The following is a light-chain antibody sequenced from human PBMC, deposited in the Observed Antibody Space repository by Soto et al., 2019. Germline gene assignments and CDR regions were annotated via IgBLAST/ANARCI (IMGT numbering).Light chain of an antibody. J-gene: IGKJ1*01. CDR1: QSVGRW. CDR3: QQYESQST. CDR2: KAS. V-gene: IGKV1-5*03. Sequence: DIQMTQSPSTLSASVGDRITITCRASQSVGRWLAWYQQKPGKAPEVLIYKASTLKYGVPSRFSGSGSGTEFTLTISSLQPDGFATYYCQQYESQSTFGQGTKVDIK.